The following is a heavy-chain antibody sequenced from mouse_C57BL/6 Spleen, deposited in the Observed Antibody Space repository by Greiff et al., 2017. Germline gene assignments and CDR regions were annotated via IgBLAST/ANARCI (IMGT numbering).Heavy chain of an antibody. CDR3: AIPYRSNAMYY. V-gene: IGHV5-17*01. CDR1: GFTFSDYG. CDR2: ISRGSSTT. J-gene: IGHJ4*01. D-gene: IGHD2-10*01. Sequence: EVQVLQSGAGLVKPGASLKLSCAASGFTFSDYGMHWVRQAPGKGLEWVAYISRGSSTTYYADTVKGRFTISRDNANNTLFMQITSLRSEDTAMYYCAIPYRSNAMYYWGQGASVTVAT.